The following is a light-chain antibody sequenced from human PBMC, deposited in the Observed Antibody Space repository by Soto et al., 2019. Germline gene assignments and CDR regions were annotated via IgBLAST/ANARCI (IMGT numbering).Light chain of an antibody. CDR3: QQYNNWPRT. J-gene: IGKJ5*01. CDR1: QNIHNH. CDR2: GAS. V-gene: IGKV3-15*01. Sequence: EKLMSQSPATLSVSPGERVTLSCRASQNIHNHMSWFLQKPGQTPRLLIYGASTRATGIPARFSGSGSGTEFTLTISSLQSEDFAVYYCQQYNNWPRTFGQGTRLEIK.